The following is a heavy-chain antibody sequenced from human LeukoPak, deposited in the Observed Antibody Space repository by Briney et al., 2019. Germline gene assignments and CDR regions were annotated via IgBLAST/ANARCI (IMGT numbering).Heavy chain of an antibody. CDR1: GGTFSSYT. J-gene: IGHJ4*02. D-gene: IGHD2-21*01. CDR2: IIPILGIA. Sequence: SVKVSCKASGGTFSSYTIIWVRQAPGQGLEWMGRIIPILGIANYAQKFQGRVTITADKSTSTAHMERSSLRSADTAVYYCARDARGGDSVYWGQGTLVTVSS. V-gene: IGHV1-69*04. CDR3: ARDARGGDSVY.